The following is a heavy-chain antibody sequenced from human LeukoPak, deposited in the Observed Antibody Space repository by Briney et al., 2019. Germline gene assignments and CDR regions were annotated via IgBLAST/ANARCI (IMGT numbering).Heavy chain of an antibody. CDR2: IDWDDDK. D-gene: IGHD6-19*01. J-gene: IGHJ4*02. Sequence: SGPALVKPTQTLTLTCTFSGFSLSTSGMCVSWIRQPPGKALEWLARIDWDDDKYYSTSLKTRLTISKDTSKNQVVLTMTNMDPVDTATYYCARTTPMYSSGWGAIDYWGQGTLVTVSS. CDR3: ARTTPMYSSGWGAIDY. V-gene: IGHV2-70*11. CDR1: GFSLSTSGMC.